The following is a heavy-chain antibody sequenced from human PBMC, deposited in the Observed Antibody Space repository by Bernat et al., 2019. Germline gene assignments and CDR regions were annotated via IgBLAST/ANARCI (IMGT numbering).Heavy chain of an antibody. J-gene: IGHJ4*02. Sequence: QVQLVQSGAEVKKPGSSVKVSCKASGGTFSSYAISWVRQAPGQGLEWMGGIIPIFGTANYAQKFQGRVTITADESTSTAYMELNSLRSEDTAVYYCARPLKRGDSYYFDYWGQGTLVTVSS. CDR1: GGTFSSYA. CDR2: IIPIFGTA. V-gene: IGHV1-69*01. CDR3: ARPLKRGDSYYFDY. D-gene: IGHD3-16*01.